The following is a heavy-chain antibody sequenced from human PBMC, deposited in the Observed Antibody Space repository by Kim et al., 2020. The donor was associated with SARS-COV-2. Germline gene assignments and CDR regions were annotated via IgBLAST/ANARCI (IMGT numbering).Heavy chain of an antibody. D-gene: IGHD3-22*01. V-gene: IGHV3-30-3*01. Sequence: GGSLRLSCAASGFTFSSYAMHWVRQAPGKGLEWVAVISYDGSNKYYADSVKGRFTISRDNSKNTLYLQMNSLRAEDTAVYYCARGQDYHYYDSSGTGGFDYWGQGTLVTVSS. CDR3: ARGQDYHYYDSSGTGGFDY. CDR1: GFTFSSYA. J-gene: IGHJ4*02. CDR2: ISYDGSNK.